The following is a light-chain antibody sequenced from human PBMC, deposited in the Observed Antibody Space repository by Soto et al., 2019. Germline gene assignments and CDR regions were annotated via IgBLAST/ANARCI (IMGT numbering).Light chain of an antibody. J-gene: IGKJ4*01. CDR3: QQRSNWPPSLT. CDR1: QSVSSY. CDR2: DAS. Sequence: EIVLTHSPATLSLSPGERATLSCSAIQSVSSYLAWYQQKPGQAPRLPIYDASNRATGIPARFSGSGSGTDFTLTISSLEPEDFAVYYCQQRSNWPPSLTFGGGTKVDIK. V-gene: IGKV3-11*01.